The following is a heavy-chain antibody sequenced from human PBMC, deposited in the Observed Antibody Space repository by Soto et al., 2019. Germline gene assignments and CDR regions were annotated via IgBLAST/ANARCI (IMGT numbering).Heavy chain of an antibody. CDR2: IYYSGST. CDR3: ARRYAGSGSYYTYYYYGMDA. J-gene: IGHJ6*02. Sequence: PSETLFLNRSVSGGSISSSSYYWGWIRQPPGKGVEWIGSIYYSGSTYYNPSLKSRVTISVDTSKNQFSLKLSSVTAADTAVYYCARRYAGSGSYYTYYYYGMDAWGQGTTVTVSS. V-gene: IGHV4-39*01. D-gene: IGHD3-10*01. CDR1: GGSISSSSYY.